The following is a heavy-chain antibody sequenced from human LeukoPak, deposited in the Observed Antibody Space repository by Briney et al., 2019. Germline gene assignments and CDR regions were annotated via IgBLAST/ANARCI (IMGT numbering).Heavy chain of an antibody. CDR1: GYTLTELS. CDR3: ATGGSSWYDFDY. J-gene: IGHJ4*02. V-gene: IGHV1-24*01. Sequence: ASEKVSCKASGYTLTELSMHWVRQAPGKGLEWMGGFDPEDGETIYAQKFQGRVTMTEDTSTDTAYMELSSLRSEDTAVYYCATGGSSWYDFDYWGQGTLVTVSS. D-gene: IGHD6-13*01. CDR2: FDPEDGET.